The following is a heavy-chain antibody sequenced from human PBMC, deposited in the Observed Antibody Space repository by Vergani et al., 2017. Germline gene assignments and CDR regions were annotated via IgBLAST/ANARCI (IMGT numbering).Heavy chain of an antibody. CDR3: AKGEVLRYFDWLPTEYYYYMDV. CDR1: GFTFSSYA. Sequence: EVQLLESGGGLVQPGGSLRLSCAASGFTFSSYAMSWVRQAPGKGLEWVSAISGSGGSTYYADSVKGRFTISRDNSKNTLYLQMNSLRAEDTAVYYCAKGEVLRYFDWLPTEYYYYMDVWGKGTTVTVSS. CDR2: ISGSGGST. V-gene: IGHV3-23*01. J-gene: IGHJ6*03. D-gene: IGHD3-9*01.